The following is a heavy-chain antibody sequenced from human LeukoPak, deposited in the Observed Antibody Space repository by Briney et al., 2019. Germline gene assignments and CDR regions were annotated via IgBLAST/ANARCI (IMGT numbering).Heavy chain of an antibody. D-gene: IGHD3-22*01. Sequence: GGSLRLSCAASGFTFSYYGMHWVRQAPGKGLEWVANINQDGGEKYYVDSVKGRFTISRDNAKNSLFLQMNSLRAEDTAVYYCARDFFDSSGFYYDSYFDYWGQGTLVTVSS. CDR2: INQDGGEK. V-gene: IGHV3-7*01. CDR3: ARDFFDSSGFYYDSYFDY. CDR1: GFTFSYYG. J-gene: IGHJ4*02.